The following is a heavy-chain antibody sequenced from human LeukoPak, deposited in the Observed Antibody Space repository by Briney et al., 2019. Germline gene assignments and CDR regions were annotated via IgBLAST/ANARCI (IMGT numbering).Heavy chain of an antibody. J-gene: IGHJ4*02. CDR2: INPNSGGT. D-gene: IGHD6-19*01. V-gene: IGHV1-2*02. CDR1: GYTFTGYY. Sequence: ASVKVSCKASGYTFTGYYMHWVRQAPGQGLEWMGWINPNSGGTNYAQKFQGRVTMTRDTSISTAYMELSRRRSDDTAVYYCAKPSDYSSGLLSYWGQGTLVTVSS. CDR3: AKPSDYSSGLLSY.